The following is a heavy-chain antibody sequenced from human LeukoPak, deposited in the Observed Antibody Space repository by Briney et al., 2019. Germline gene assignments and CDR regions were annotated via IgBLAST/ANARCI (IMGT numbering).Heavy chain of an antibody. V-gene: IGHV4-59*08. J-gene: IGHJ4*02. D-gene: IGHD2-21*02. Sequence: SETLSLTCTVSGGSISSYYWSWIRQPPGKGLEWIGYIYYSGSTNYNPSLKSRVTISVDTSKNQFSLKLSPVTAADTAVYYCARQRTAYYFVYWGQGTLVTVSS. CDR3: ARQRTAYYFVY. CDR2: IYYSGST. CDR1: GGSISSYY.